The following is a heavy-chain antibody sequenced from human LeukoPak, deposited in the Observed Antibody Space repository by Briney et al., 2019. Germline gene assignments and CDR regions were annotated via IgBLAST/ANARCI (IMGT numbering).Heavy chain of an antibody. CDR1: GYTFTGYY. CDR3: ARLGNVVATMEDDY. CDR2: INPNSGGT. V-gene: IGHV1-2*02. J-gene: IGHJ4*02. D-gene: IGHD5-12*01. Sequence: ASVKVSCTASGYTFTGYYMHWVRQAPGQGLEWMGWINPNSGGTNYAQKFQGRVTMTRDTSISTAYMELSRLRSDDTAVYYCARLGNVVATMEDDYWGQGTLVTVSS.